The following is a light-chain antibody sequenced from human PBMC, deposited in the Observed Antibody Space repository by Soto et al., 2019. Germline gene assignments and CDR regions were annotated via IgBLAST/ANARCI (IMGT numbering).Light chain of an antibody. Sequence: EIVLTQSPGTLSLSPGERATLSCRSSQSISSPYLAWYQQKPGQAPRLLIDGASSRATGVPDRFSGSGSGTDFTLTISRLEPEDFATYYCQQSYSTPRTFGQGTKVDI. V-gene: IGKV3-20*01. CDR2: GAS. CDR3: QQSYSTPRT. CDR1: QSISSPY. J-gene: IGKJ1*01.